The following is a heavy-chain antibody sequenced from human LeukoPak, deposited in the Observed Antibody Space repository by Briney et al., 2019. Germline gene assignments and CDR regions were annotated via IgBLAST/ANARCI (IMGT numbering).Heavy chain of an antibody. D-gene: IGHD3-10*01. CDR1: GGPISHYY. V-gene: IGHV4-59*08. CDR2: IYYSGTT. CDR3: ASPYVLLWFGELFLTPDDAFDI. Sequence: SETLSLTCTVSGGPISHYYWSWIRQPPGKGLEWIGYIYYSGTTNYNPSLKSRVTMSVDTSKNHFSLNLTSVTAADTAVYYCASPYVLLWFGELFLTPDDAFDIWGQGTMVTVSS. J-gene: IGHJ3*02.